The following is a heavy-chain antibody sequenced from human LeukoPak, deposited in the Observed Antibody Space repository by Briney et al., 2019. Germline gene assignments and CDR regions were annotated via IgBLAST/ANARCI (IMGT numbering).Heavy chain of an antibody. CDR3: ARDDPWGYYDS. Sequence: GGSLRLSCAASGFTFTNFWMTWIRQAPGKALEWVANIKQDGSARNHVDSVKGRFTISRDNAKSSVFLEMNSLRDEDTAVYYCARDDPWGYYDSWGQGTLVTVSS. CDR2: IKQDGSAR. D-gene: IGHD7-27*01. CDR1: GFTFTNFW. V-gene: IGHV3-7*01. J-gene: IGHJ4*02.